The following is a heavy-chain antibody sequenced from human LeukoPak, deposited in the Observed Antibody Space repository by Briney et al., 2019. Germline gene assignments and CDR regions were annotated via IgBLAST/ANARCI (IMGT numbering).Heavy chain of an antibody. CDR2: IKTKAESYAT. CDR3: SRRMFTADWHLDL. V-gene: IGHV3-73*01. D-gene: IGHD3-10*02. J-gene: IGHJ2*01. CDR1: GFTFSGSD. Sequence: PGGSLRLSCAASGFTFSGSDIHWVRQASGKGLEWIGCIKTKAESYATAYVVSVTGRFTISRDDSKNTAFLQMNSLKTEDTAVYYCSRRMFTADWHLDLWGRGTLVTVS.